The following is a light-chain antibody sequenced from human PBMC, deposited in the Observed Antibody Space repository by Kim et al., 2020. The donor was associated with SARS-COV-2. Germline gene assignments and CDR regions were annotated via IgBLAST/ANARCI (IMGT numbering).Light chain of an antibody. CDR3: QVWDSSTWV. CDR2: RDS. V-gene: IGLV3-9*01. Sequence: SVAQGQTARITWGGNNIGSKNVHWYQQKPGQAPVLVIYRDSNRPSGIPERFSGSSSGNTATLTISRAQAEDEADYYCQVWDSSTWVFGGGTQLTVL. J-gene: IGLJ3*02. CDR1: NIGSKN.